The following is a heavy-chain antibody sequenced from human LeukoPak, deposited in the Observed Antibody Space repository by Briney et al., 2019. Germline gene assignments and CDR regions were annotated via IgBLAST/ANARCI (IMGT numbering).Heavy chain of an antibody. CDR3: ARGYCSGGSCYYYYYYMDV. D-gene: IGHD2-15*01. J-gene: IGHJ6*03. CDR1: GGTFSSYA. V-gene: IGHV1-69*13. Sequence: SVKVSCKASGGTFSSYAISWVRQAPGQGLEWMGGIIPICGTANYAQKFQGRGTITADESTSTAYMAMSSQRSEETAVYYRARGYCSGGSCYYYYYYMDVWGKGTTVTVSS. CDR2: IIPICGTA.